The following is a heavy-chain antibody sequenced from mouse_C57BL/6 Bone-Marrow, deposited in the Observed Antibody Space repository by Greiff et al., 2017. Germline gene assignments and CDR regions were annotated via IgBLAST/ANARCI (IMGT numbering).Heavy chain of an antibody. J-gene: IGHJ3*01. Sequence: QVQLQQSGAELARPGASVKLSCKASGYTFTSYGISWVKQRTGQGLEWIGEIYPRSGSTNYNEKFKSKATLTVDKSSSTAYMQLSSLTSEDSAVYYCARPLYWGQGTLVTVSA. CDR2: IYPRSGST. CDR1: GYTFTSYG. CDR3: ARPLY. V-gene: IGHV1-81*01.